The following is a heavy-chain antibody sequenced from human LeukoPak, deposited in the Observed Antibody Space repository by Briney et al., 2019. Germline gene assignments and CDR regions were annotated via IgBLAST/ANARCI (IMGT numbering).Heavy chain of an antibody. Sequence: GGSLRLSCAASGFTFSSYAMHWVRQAPGKGLEWVAVISYDGSNKYYADSVKGRFTIPRDNSKNTLYLQMNSLRAEDTAVYYCAKAQNLITMIVALDYWGQGTLVTVSS. J-gene: IGHJ4*02. V-gene: IGHV3-30-3*01. CDR2: ISYDGSNK. CDR1: GFTFSSYA. D-gene: IGHD3-22*01. CDR3: AKAQNLITMIVALDY.